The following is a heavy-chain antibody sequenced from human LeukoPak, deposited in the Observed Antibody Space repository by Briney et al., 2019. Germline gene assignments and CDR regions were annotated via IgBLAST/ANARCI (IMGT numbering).Heavy chain of an antibody. CDR3: ARRVPNEVITDYFDY. V-gene: IGHV3-7*01. CDR1: GFTFSNYW. CDR2: IKQDGSEK. D-gene: IGHD3-16*01. Sequence: GGSLRLSCAASGFTFSNYWMNWVRQAPGKGLEWVANIKQDGSEKYYEDSVKGRFTISRDNAKNSLYLQMNSLRAEDTAVYYCARRVPNEVITDYFDYWGPGTLVTVSS. J-gene: IGHJ4*02.